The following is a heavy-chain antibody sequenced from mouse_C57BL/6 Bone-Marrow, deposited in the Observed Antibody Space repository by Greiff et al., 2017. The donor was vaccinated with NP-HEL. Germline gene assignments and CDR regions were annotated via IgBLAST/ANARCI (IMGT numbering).Heavy chain of an antibody. D-gene: IGHD1-1*01. CDR2: IHPNSGST. V-gene: IGHV1-64*01. J-gene: IGHJ2*01. Sequence: QVQLQQPGAELVKPGASVKLSCKASGYTFTSYWMHWVKQRPGQGLEWIGMIHPNSGSTNYNEKFKSKATLTVDKSSSTAYMQLSSLTSEDSAVYYCARHYGSSYKDFDYWGQGTTLTVSS. CDR3: ARHYGSSYKDFDY. CDR1: GYTFTSYW.